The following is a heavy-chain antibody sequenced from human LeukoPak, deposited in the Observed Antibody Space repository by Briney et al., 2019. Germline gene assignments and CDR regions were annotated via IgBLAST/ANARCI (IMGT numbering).Heavy chain of an antibody. D-gene: IGHD3-22*01. CDR2: INAGNGNT. J-gene: IGHJ4*02. CDR1: GYTFTSYA. V-gene: IGHV1-3*01. CDR3: ARGYDSSGSDY. Sequence: ASVKVSCKTSGYTFTSYAMHWVRQAPGQRLEWMGWINAGNGNTKYSQKFQGRVTITRDTSASTAYMELSSLRSEDTAVYYCARGYDSSGSDYWGQGTLVTVSS.